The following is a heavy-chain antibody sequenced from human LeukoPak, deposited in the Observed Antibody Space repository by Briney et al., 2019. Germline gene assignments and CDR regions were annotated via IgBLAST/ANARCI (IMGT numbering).Heavy chain of an antibody. V-gene: IGHV4-39*01. CDR3: ASTNLGDYYVMDV. J-gene: IGHJ6*02. Sequence: SETLSLTCPVSGGSISSSSYYWGWIHQPPGKGLEWIGSIYYSGSTYYNPSPKSRVTISVDTSKNQFSLKLSSVTAADTAVYYCASTNLGDYYVMDVWGQGTTVTVSS. CDR2: IYYSGST. D-gene: IGHD1-1*01. CDR1: GGSISSSSYY.